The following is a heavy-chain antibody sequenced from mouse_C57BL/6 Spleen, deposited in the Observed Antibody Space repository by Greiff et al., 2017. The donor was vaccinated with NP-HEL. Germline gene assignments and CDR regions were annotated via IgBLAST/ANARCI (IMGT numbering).Heavy chain of an antibody. CDR2: ISSGGSYT. J-gene: IGHJ1*03. Sequence: EVKLMESGGDLVKPGGSLKLSCAASGFTFSSYGMSWVRQTPDKRLEWVATISSGGSYTYYPDSVKGRFTISRDNAKNTLYLQMSSLKSEDTAMYYCAGHTITTVVDRYFDVWGTGTTVTVSS. CDR1: GFTFSSYG. CDR3: AGHTITTVVDRYFDV. V-gene: IGHV5-6*01. D-gene: IGHD1-1*01.